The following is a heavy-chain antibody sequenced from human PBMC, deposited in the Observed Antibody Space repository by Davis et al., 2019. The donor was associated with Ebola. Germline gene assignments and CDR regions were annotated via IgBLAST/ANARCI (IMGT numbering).Heavy chain of an antibody. V-gene: IGHV6-1*01. CDR3: ARGWLRTPGFDY. CDR1: GDSVSSGG. D-gene: IGHD5-12*01. J-gene: IGHJ4*02. Sequence: PSETLSLTCAISGDSVSSGGWNWIRQSPSRGLEWLGRTYYTSKWYFDYAESVKGRMTINPATSKNQFYLQLNSVTPEDTAVYYCARGWLRTPGFDYWGQGTLVTVSS. CDR2: TYYTSKWYF.